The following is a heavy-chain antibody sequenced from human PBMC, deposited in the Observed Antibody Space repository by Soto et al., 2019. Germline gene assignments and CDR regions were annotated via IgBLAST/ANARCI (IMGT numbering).Heavy chain of an antibody. CDR3: ARDGRTSGYYLDY. CDR1: RGSISSGGFY. D-gene: IGHD3-22*01. Sequence: SETLSLTCTVSRGSISSGGFYWSWIHQSPGKGLEWIGFIYANGNSYYNPSLKSRANISLDTSKNKFSLKISSVTVADTAVYYCARDGRTSGYYLDYWGQGTPVTVSS. CDR2: IYANGNS. J-gene: IGHJ4*02. V-gene: IGHV4-31*03.